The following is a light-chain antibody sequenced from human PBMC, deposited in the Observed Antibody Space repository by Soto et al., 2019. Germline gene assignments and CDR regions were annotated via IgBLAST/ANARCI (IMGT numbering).Light chain of an antibody. V-gene: IGLV2-14*03. CDR3: TSWTTSTTMI. Sequence: QSVLTQPASVSGSPGQSITISCTGTSSDIGAYNFVSWYQQHPGKAPKLMLYDVNIRPSGVSNRLSGYKSGNTASLTISGLQAEDEADYYCTSWTTSTTMIFGGGTKLTDL. CDR2: DVN. CDR1: SSDIGAYNF. J-gene: IGLJ2*01.